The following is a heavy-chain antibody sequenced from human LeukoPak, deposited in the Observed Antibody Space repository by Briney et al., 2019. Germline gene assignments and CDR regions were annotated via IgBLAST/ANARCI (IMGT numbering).Heavy chain of an antibody. J-gene: IGHJ4*02. CDR1: GGSISSYY. D-gene: IGHD6-13*01. V-gene: IGHV4-59*01. CDR2: IYYSGST. CDR3: AREGSSSSLFDY. Sequence: PSETLSLACTVSGGSISSYYWMWIPQPPGKGLEGMGYIYYSGSTNYNPSLKSRVTISVDTSKNQFSRKLSSVTAADTAVYYCAREGSSSSLFDYWGQGTLVTVSS.